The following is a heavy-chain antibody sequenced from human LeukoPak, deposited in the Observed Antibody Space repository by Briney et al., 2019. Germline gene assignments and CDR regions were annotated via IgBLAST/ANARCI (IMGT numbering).Heavy chain of an antibody. V-gene: IGHV4-30-4*08. CDR1: GGSISSGGYY. Sequence: PSQTLSLTCAVSGGSISSGGYYWSWIRQRPGKGLEWIGYIYYSGSTYYNPSLKSRVTISVDTSKNQFSLKLSSVTAADTAVYYCASSPKSNNWFDPWGQGTLVAVSS. CDR3: ASSPKSNNWFDP. CDR2: IYYSGST. J-gene: IGHJ5*02.